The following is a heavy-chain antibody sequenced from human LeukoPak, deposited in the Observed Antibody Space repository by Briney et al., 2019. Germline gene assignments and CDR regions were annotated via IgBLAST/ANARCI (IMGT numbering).Heavy chain of an antibody. J-gene: IGHJ5*02. CDR2: INHSGST. CDR3: ARAGDIVVVPAANFSNYFNSAGFDP. CDR1: GGSFSGYY. D-gene: IGHD2-2*01. Sequence: SETLPLTCAVYGGSFSGYYWSWIRQPPGKGREWIGEINHSGSTNYNPSLKSRVTISVDTSKNQFSLKLSSVTAADTAVYYCARAGDIVVVPAANFSNYFNSAGFDPWGQGTLVTVSS. V-gene: IGHV4-34*01.